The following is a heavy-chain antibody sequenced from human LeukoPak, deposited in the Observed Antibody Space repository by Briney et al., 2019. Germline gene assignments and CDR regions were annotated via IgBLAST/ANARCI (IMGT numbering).Heavy chain of an antibody. CDR1: GFTFSSYW. J-gene: IGHJ4*02. D-gene: IGHD3-3*01. CDR2: IKQDGSEK. Sequence: GRSLRLSCAASGFTFSSYWMSWVRQAPGKGLEWVANIKQDGSEKYYVDSVKGRFTISRDNAKNSLYLQMNSLRAEDTAVYYCASLIFGVAYFDYWGQGTLVTVSS. CDR3: ASLIFGVAYFDY. V-gene: IGHV3-7*01.